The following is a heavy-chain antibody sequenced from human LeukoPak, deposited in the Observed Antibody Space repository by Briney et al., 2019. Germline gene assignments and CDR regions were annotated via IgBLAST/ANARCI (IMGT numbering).Heavy chain of an antibody. J-gene: IGHJ5*02. CDR1: GYTFTAYY. D-gene: IGHD3-22*01. CDR2: INPNSGGT. CDR3: ATDDSSGYYPGP. Sequence: GASVNVSCKASGYTFTAYYMAWVRQAPGQGLEWMGRINPNSGGTNYAQKFQGRVTMTRDTSISTAYMELSRLRSDDTAVYYCATDDSSGYYPGPWGQGTLVTVSS. V-gene: IGHV1-2*06.